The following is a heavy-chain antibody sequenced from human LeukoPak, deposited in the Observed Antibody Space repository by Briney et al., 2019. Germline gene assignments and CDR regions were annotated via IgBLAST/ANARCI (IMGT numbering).Heavy chain of an antibody. CDR3: ARDKGRTPPWGLVVPAALYYYYMDV. Sequence: SVKVSCKASGGTFSSYAISWERQAPGQGLEWMGGIIPIFGTANYAQKFQGRVTITADESTSTAYMELSSLRSEDTALYYCARDKGRTPPWGLVVPAALYYYYMDVWGKGTTVTVSS. J-gene: IGHJ6*03. D-gene: IGHD2-2*01. CDR1: GGTFSSYA. CDR2: IIPIFGTA. V-gene: IGHV1-69*01.